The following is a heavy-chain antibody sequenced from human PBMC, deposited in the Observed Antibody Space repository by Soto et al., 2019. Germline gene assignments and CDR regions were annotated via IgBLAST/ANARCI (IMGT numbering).Heavy chain of an antibody. J-gene: IGHJ3*02. CDR1: GGTFSTYA. D-gene: IGHD2-15*01. CDR2: IIPIFGTA. CDR3: AREVPGGGGSGPYDAFDI. Sequence: SVKVSCKASGGTFSTYAITWVRQAPGQGLEWMGGIIPIFGTANYAQKFQGRVTIAADESTSTAYMELSSLRSEDTAVYYCAREVPGGGGSGPYDAFDIWGQGTMVTVSS. V-gene: IGHV1-69*13.